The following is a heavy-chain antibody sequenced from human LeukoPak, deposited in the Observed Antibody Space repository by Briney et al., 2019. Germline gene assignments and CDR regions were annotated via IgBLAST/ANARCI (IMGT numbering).Heavy chain of an antibody. V-gene: IGHV4-38-2*02. Sequence: SETLSLTCTVSGYSISTSYYWGWIRQPPGKGLEWIGSIYHSGNTYYNPSLKSRVTISVDTSKNQFSLKLSSVTAADTAVYYCARRKKWSGIDYWGQGTLVTVSS. J-gene: IGHJ4*02. CDR1: GYSISTSYY. CDR3: ARRKKWSGIDY. CDR2: IYHSGNT. D-gene: IGHD2-15*01.